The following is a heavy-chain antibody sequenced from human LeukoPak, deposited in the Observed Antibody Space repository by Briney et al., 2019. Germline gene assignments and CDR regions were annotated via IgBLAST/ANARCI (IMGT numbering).Heavy chain of an antibody. J-gene: IGHJ4*02. V-gene: IGHV4-34*01. Sequence: SETLSLTCAVYGGSFSGYYWSWIRQPPGKGLEWIGEINHSASTNYNPSLKSRVTISVDTSKNQFSLKLSSVTATDTAMYYCARQTGSGLFTLPGGQGTLVTVSS. CDR1: GGSFSGYY. CDR3: ARQTGSGLFTLP. D-gene: IGHD3/OR15-3a*01. CDR2: INHSAST.